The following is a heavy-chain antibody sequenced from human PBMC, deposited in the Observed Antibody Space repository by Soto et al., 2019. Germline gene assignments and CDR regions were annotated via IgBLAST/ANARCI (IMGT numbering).Heavy chain of an antibody. V-gene: IGHV3-23*01. CDR2: ISTSGAST. J-gene: IGHJ5*02. D-gene: IGHD6-13*01. CDR1: GFTFSSYA. CDR3: AKGPRGIAATGMGNWFDP. Sequence: GGSLRLSCAASGFTFSSYALTWVRQAPGKGLEWVSSISTSGASTYYADSVKGRFTISRDNSKNTLYLQMNRLRAEDTAVYYCAKGPRGIAATGMGNWFDPWGQGT.